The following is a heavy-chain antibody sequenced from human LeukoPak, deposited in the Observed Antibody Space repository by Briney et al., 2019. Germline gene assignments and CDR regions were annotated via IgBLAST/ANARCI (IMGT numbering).Heavy chain of an antibody. CDR1: GFTFSSYG. CDR2: IWYDGSNK. D-gene: IGHD3-22*01. J-gene: IGHJ4*02. V-gene: IGHV3-33*01. Sequence: GGSLRLSCAASGFTFSSYGMHWVRRAPGKGLEWVAVIWYDGSNKYYADSVKGRFTISRDNSKNTLYLQMNSLRAEDTAVYYCARSNYYDSSGYLSLLDYWGQGTLVTVSS. CDR3: ARSNYYDSSGYLSLLDY.